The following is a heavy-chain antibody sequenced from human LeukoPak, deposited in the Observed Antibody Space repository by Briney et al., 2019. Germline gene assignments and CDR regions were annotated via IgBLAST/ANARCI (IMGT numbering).Heavy chain of an antibody. Sequence: GESLKISCKGSGYSFTSYWIGWVRQMPGKGLEWMGIIYPGDSDTRYSPSFQGQVTISADKSLSTAYLQWSSLKASDTAMYYCARSHCGGDCRGGYFDYWGQGTLVTVSS. CDR2: IYPGDSDT. CDR3: ARSHCGGDCRGGYFDY. D-gene: IGHD2-21*02. V-gene: IGHV5-51*01. J-gene: IGHJ4*02. CDR1: GYSFTSYW.